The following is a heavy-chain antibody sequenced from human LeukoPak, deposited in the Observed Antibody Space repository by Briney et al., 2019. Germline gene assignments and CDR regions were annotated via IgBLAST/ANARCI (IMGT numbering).Heavy chain of an antibody. CDR3: ARGRHDITMIVVVMTSVSYYLDV. CDR2: INPSGST. V-gene: IGHV4-34*01. J-gene: IGHJ6*03. D-gene: IGHD3-22*01. Sequence: SETLSLTCAVYGGSFSGYHWTWIRQSPGKGLEWIGDINPSGSTYYNPSLKSRLTISVDTSKNQFSLKLRSVTAADTAVHYCARGRHDITMIVVVMTSVSYYLDVWGKGTTVTVS. CDR1: GGSFSGYH.